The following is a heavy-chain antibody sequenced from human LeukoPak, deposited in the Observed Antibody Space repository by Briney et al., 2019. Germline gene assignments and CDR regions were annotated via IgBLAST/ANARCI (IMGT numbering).Heavy chain of an antibody. V-gene: IGHV1-69*05. CDR2: IIPIFGTA. Sequence: SVKVSCKASGGTFSSYAISWVRQAPGQGLEWMGGIIPIFGTANYAQKFQGRVTITTDESTSTAYMELSSLRSEDTAVYYCARDHRATVTTHHWCDPWGQGTLVTVSS. CDR3: ARDHRATVTTHHWCDP. CDR1: GGTFSSYA. J-gene: IGHJ5*02. D-gene: IGHD4-11*01.